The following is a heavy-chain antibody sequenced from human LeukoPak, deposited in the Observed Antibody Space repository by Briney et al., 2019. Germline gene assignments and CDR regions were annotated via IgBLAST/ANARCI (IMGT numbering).Heavy chain of an antibody. V-gene: IGHV3-30*18. CDR3: AKDSRLDY. CDR1: GFTFSSYG. J-gene: IGHJ4*02. CDR2: ISYDGSNK. Sequence: PGGSLRLSCAASGFTFSSYGMHWVRQAPGKGLEWVAVISYDGSNKYYADSVKGRFTISRDNSKNTLYLQMNSLRAEDTAVYYCAKDSRLDYWGQGTLVTVSS.